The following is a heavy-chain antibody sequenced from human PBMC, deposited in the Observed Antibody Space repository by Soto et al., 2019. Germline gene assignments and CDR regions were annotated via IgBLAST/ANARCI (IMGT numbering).Heavy chain of an antibody. CDR3: ARETYGDYVGYFDP. CDR2: IYYSGST. CDR1: GGSISSYY. J-gene: IGHJ5*02. Sequence: SETLSLTCTVSGGSISSYYWSWIRQPPGKGLEWIGHIYYSGSTSYNSSLKSRVTISVDTSKSQLSLKLSSVTAADTAVYYCARETYGDYVGYFDPWGQGTLVTVSS. D-gene: IGHD4-17*01. V-gene: IGHV4-59*12.